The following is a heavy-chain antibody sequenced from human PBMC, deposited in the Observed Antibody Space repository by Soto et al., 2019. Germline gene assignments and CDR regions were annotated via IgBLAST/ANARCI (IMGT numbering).Heavy chain of an antibody. D-gene: IGHD3-16*01. CDR2: ISGSGCST. CDR3: GDFSGDCRATLGGALDI. Sequence: PGGSLRLSCAASGFTFSSYAMSWVRQAPGKGLEWVSAISGSGCSTYYADSVKVRFTISRDNSNNTLYLQMNSLRAEDTAVDYCGDFSGDCRATLGGALDIWGQGTMVTVSS. J-gene: IGHJ3*02. V-gene: IGHV3-23*01. CDR1: GFTFSSYA.